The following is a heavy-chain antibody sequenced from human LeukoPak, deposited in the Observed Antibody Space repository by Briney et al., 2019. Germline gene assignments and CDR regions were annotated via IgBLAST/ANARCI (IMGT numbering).Heavy chain of an antibody. CDR2: IYYSGST. Sequence: PSETLSLTCTVSGGSISSYYWSWIRQPPGKGLEWIGYIYYSGSTNYNPSLKSRVTISVDTSKNQFSLKLSSVTAADTAVYYCARATQHYYYYMDVWGKGTTVTISS. CDR3: ARATQHYYYYMDV. J-gene: IGHJ6*03. V-gene: IGHV4-59*01. CDR1: GGSISSYY.